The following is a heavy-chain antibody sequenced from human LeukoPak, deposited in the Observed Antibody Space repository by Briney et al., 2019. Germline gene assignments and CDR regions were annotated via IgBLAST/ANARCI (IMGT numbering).Heavy chain of an antibody. CDR3: AKQLYDFWSGYSFYYYYGMDV. V-gene: IGHV3-30*18. CDR1: GFTFSSYG. Sequence: GRSLRLSCAASGFTFSSYGMHWVRQAPGKGMEWVAVISYDGSNKHYADSVKGRFTISRDNSKKTLYLQMNSLRAEDTAVYYCAKQLYDFWSGYSFYYYYGMDVWGQGTTVTVSS. J-gene: IGHJ6*02. CDR2: ISYDGSNK. D-gene: IGHD3-3*01.